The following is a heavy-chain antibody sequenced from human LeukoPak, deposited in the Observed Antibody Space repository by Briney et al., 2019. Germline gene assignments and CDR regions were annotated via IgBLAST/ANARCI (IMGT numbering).Heavy chain of an antibody. Sequence: GRSLRLSCAASGFTFDDYAMHWVRQAPGKGLEWVSGISWNSGSIGYADSVKGRFTISRDNAKNSLYLQMNSLSAEDTALYYCAKDIQGYGIFYGMDVWGQGTTVTVSS. J-gene: IGHJ6*02. D-gene: IGHD3-16*01. CDR2: ISWNSGSI. V-gene: IGHV3-9*01. CDR3: AKDIQGYGIFYGMDV. CDR1: GFTFDDYA.